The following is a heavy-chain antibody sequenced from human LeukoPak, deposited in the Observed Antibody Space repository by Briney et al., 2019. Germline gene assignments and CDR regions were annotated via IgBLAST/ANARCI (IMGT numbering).Heavy chain of an antibody. J-gene: IGHJ4*02. CDR1: GYRFTSDW. CDR2: IYPGDSDT. D-gene: IGHD2-15*01. CDR3: ARLSGRVVCSAGTCYIDS. V-gene: IGHV5-51*01. Sequence: GESLKISCKGSGYRFTSDWIGWVRQMPGKGLEWMGIIYPGDSDTRYSPSFQGQVTISADKSVNTAYLQWSSLKASDTAMYYCARLSGRVVCSAGTCYIDSWGQGTLVTVSS.